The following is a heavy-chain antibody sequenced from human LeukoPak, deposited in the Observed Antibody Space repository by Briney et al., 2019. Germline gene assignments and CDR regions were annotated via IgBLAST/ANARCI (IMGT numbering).Heavy chain of an antibody. CDR1: GFTFSSYW. J-gene: IGHJ3*02. Sequence: GGSLRLSCAASGFTFSSYWMSWVRQAPGKGLEWVANIKQDGSEKYYVDSVKGRFTISRDNAKNSLYLQMNCLRAEDTAVYYCARYDSSGYDAFDIWGQGTMVTVSS. D-gene: IGHD3-22*01. V-gene: IGHV3-7*01. CDR2: IKQDGSEK. CDR3: ARYDSSGYDAFDI.